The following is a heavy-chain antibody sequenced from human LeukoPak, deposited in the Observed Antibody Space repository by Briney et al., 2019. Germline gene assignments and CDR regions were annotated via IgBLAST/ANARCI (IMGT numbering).Heavy chain of an antibody. Sequence: ASVKVSCKASGYTFTSYGISWVRQAPGQGLEWIGWISAYNGNTNYAQKLQGRVTMTTDTSTSTAYMELRSLRSDDTAVYYCARDRIQESYYYDSSGLRPFDYWGQGTLVTVSS. V-gene: IGHV1-18*01. D-gene: IGHD3-22*01. CDR2: ISAYNGNT. CDR1: GYTFTSYG. CDR3: ARDRIQESYYYDSSGLRPFDY. J-gene: IGHJ4*02.